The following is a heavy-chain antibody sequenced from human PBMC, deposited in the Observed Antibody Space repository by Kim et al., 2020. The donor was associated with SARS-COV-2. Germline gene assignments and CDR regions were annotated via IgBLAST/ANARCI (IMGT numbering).Heavy chain of an antibody. Sequence: GGSLRLSCAGSGFTFSSHWMTWVRQAPGKGLEWVANIKQDGSEKFYVDSVKGRFTISRDNAKNSLYLQMNSLRAEDTAVYHCARGRGWFDAWGQGTPVTV. CDR1: GFTFSSHW. CDR2: IKQDGSEK. CDR3: ARGRGWFDA. V-gene: IGHV3-7*04. J-gene: IGHJ5*02.